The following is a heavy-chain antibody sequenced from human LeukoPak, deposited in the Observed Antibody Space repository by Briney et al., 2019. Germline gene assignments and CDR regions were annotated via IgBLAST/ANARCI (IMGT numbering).Heavy chain of an antibody. CDR1: GGSISSTNYY. CDR3: ARTGDGYSYYNYYYMDV. D-gene: IGHD5-24*01. J-gene: IGHJ6*03. V-gene: IGHV4-39*07. Sequence: SETLSLTCTVSGGSISSTNYYWGWIRQPPGKGLEWIGSIYYSGSTYYNPSLKSRVTISVDTSKNQFSLKMSSVTAADTAVYYCARTGDGYSYYNYYYMDVWGKGTTVTVTS. CDR2: IYYSGST.